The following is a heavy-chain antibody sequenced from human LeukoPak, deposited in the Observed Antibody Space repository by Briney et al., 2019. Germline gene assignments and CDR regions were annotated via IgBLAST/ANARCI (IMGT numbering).Heavy chain of an antibody. J-gene: IGHJ3*02. D-gene: IGHD1/OR15-1a*01. V-gene: IGHV6-1*01. CDR2: TYYRSN. Sequence: SQTLSLTCAISGDSVSSSRDAWNWIRQSPPRGLEWLGRTYYRSNDYAVSVKTRVTINVDTSKNQVSLQLSSVTPEDTAVYYCARGRNNAFDIWGQGTMVTVSS. CDR1: GDSVSSSRDA. CDR3: ARGRNNAFDI.